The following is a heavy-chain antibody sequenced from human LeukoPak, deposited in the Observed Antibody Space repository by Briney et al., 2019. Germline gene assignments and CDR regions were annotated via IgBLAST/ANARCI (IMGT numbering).Heavy chain of an antibody. Sequence: SETLSLTCTVSGGSISSSSYYWGWIRQPPGKGLEWIGSIYYSGSTYYNPSLKSRVTISVDTSKNQFSLKLSSVTAADTAVYYCARSMYSGSYPYYYYMDVWGKGTTVTVSS. V-gene: IGHV4-39*07. CDR1: GGSISSSSYY. CDR2: IYYSGST. CDR3: ARSMYSGSYPYYYYMDV. D-gene: IGHD1-26*01. J-gene: IGHJ6*03.